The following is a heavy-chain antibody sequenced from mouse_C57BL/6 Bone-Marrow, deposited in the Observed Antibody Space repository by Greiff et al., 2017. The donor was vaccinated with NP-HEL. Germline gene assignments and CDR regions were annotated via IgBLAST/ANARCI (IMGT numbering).Heavy chain of an antibody. CDR1: GYTFTSYG. D-gene: IGHD1-1*01. J-gene: IGHJ4*01. V-gene: IGHV1-81*01. CDR3: AKGSSYLYYYAMDY. Sequence: VKLMESGAELARPGASVKLSCKASGYTFTSYGISWVKQRTGQGLEWIGEIYPRSGNTYYNEKFKGKATLTADKSSSTAYMELRSLTSEDSAVYFCAKGSSYLYYYAMDYWGQGTSVTVSS. CDR2: IYPRSGNT.